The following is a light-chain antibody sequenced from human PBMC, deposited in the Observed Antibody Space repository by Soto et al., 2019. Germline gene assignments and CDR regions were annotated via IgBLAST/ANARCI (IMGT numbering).Light chain of an antibody. CDR2: DVA. Sequence: QSVLTQPASVSSSPGQSLTIPCTGTSSYVGGYNFVSWYQQHPGKPPKLIIYDVANRPSGVSNRFSGSKSGSTASLIISRLQTEDEADYYCVSYTSSTTYVFGTGTKVTVL. V-gene: IGLV2-14*03. CDR3: VSYTSSTTYV. CDR1: SSYVGGYNF. J-gene: IGLJ1*01.